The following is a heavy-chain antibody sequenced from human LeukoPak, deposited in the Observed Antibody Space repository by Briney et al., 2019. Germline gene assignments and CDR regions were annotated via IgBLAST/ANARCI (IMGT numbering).Heavy chain of an antibody. Sequence: SETLSLTCTVSGGSISSGSYYWGWIRQPPGKGLEWIGNIYYSGSTYYNPSLKSRVSISVDTSKNQFSLKLTSVTAADTAVYYCARTPEFGLFFFDFWGQGTLVTVSS. CDR3: ARTPEFGLFFFDF. CDR1: GGSISSGSYY. CDR2: IYYSGST. V-gene: IGHV4-39*07. J-gene: IGHJ4*02. D-gene: IGHD1-14*01.